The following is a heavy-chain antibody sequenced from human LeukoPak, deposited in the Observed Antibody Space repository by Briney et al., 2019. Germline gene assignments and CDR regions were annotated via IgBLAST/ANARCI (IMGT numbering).Heavy chain of an antibody. Sequence: ASVKVSCKASGYTFTAYYIHWVRQAPGQGLEWMGWFNPNSGGTNCAQEFQGRVTMTRDTSISTAYMELSRLRSEDTAVYYCARLGPDDAFDIWGQGTMVTVSS. CDR1: GYTFTAYY. J-gene: IGHJ3*02. CDR2: FNPNSGGT. D-gene: IGHD1-26*01. V-gene: IGHV1-2*02. CDR3: ARLGPDDAFDI.